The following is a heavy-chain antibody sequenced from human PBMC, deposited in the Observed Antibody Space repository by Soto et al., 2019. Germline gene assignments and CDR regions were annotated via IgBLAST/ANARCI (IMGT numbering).Heavy chain of an antibody. CDR1: GYTFTDYW. CDR2: IYPGDSDT. J-gene: IGHJ6*02. D-gene: IGHD6-13*01. CDR3: ARVLLEAGPSVLSQPEATNYYYGMDV. Sequence: GESLKISCKGSGYTFTDYWIGWVRQLPGKGLEWMGIIYPGDSDTRYSPSFQGHVTITVDKSTSTAYLQWNTLKASDTAVYYCARVLLEAGPSVLSQPEATNYYYGMDVWGQGTTVTVSS. V-gene: IGHV5-51*01.